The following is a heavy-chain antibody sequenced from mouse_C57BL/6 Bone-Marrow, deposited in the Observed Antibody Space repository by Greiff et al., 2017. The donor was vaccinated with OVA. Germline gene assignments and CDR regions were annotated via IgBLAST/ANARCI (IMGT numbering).Heavy chain of an antibody. V-gene: IGHV1-5*01. Sequence: EVQLQQSGTVLARPGASVKMSCKTSGYTFTSYWMHWVKQRPGQGLEWIGAIYPGNSDTSYNQKFKGKAKLTAVTSASTAYMELSSLTNEDSAVYYCTRDDGYYLYWYFDVWGTGTTVTVSS. D-gene: IGHD2-3*01. J-gene: IGHJ1*03. CDR3: TRDDGYYLYWYFDV. CDR1: GYTFTSYW. CDR2: IYPGNSDT.